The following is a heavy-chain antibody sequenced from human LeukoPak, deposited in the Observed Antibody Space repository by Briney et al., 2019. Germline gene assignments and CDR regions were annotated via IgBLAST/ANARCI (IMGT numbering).Heavy chain of an antibody. CDR2: IYPGDTVT. V-gene: IGHV5-51*01. Sequence: KIGESLKISCKGSGYSFINYWIGWVRQMPGKGLEWMGIIYPGDTVTIYSPSFQGQVTISDDKSIGTAHLQWSSLKASDTAIYYCARGGPAYALDYWGQGTLVTVSS. D-gene: IGHD2-2*01. CDR1: GYSFINYW. CDR3: ARGGPAYALDY. J-gene: IGHJ4*02.